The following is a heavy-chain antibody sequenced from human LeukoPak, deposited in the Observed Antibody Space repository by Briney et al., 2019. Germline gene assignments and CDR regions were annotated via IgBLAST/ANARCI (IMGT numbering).Heavy chain of an antibody. V-gene: IGHV4-59*08. Sequence: SETLSLTCTVSGGSISSYYWSWIRQPPGKGLEWIGYIYYSGSTNYNPSLKSRVTISVDTSKNRFSLKLSSVTAADTAVYYCARQPSGPSYYYYYGMDVWGQGTTVTVSS. CDR3: ARQPSGPSYYYYYGMDV. CDR1: GGSISSYY. CDR2: IYYSGST. J-gene: IGHJ6*02.